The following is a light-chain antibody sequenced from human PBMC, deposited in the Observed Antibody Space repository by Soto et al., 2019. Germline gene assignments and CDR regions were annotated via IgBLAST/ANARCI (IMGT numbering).Light chain of an antibody. V-gene: IGLV2-8*01. CDR1: RNDIGVYDF. J-gene: IGLJ1*01. CDR3: KSYAGSNNYV. Sequence: QSVLSHPRSACWSPGQSVTISCTGTRNDIGVYDFVSWYQHHPGKAPRLIIYEVVQRPSGVPDRFSGSKSGNTASLTVSGLQAADEADYFCKSYAGSNNYVFGSGTKVTVL. CDR2: EVV.